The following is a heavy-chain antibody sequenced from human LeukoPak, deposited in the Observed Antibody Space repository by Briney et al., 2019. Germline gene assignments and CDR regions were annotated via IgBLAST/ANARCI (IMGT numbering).Heavy chain of an antibody. CDR2: IYSGGST. D-gene: IGHD1-26*01. CDR1: GFTVSSNF. J-gene: IGHJ4*02. CDR3: ARGLSGWELYPAFDY. V-gene: IGHV3-66*01. Sequence: GGSLRLSCAASGFTVSSNFMSWVRQAPGKGLEWVSVIYSGGSTYYADSVKGRFTISRDNSKNTLYLQMNSLRAEDTAVYYCARGLSGWELYPAFDYWGQGTLVTVSS.